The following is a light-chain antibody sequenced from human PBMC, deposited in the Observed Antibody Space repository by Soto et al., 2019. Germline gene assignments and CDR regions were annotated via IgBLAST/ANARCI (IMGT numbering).Light chain of an antibody. CDR1: QSVRGSK. J-gene: IGKJ1*01. V-gene: IGKV3-15*01. CDR3: QQYSDWSPWT. CDR2: GAS. Sequence: EIVLTQSPDTLSLSPGERVTLSCRASQSVRGSKVAWYQQKPGEAPRLRIFGASTRTTGIPARFSGGGSGTEFTLTISSLQSEDFAVYYCQQYSDWSPWTFGQGTKVDIK.